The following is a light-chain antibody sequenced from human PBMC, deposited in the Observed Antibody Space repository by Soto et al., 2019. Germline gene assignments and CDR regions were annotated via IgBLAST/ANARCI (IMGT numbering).Light chain of an antibody. V-gene: IGKV3-11*01. Sequence: DSVLTKSPATLSFSPEEKATLSCRASQSVSRNLAWYQQKPGQAPRLLIYDAFNRATGIPARFSGSGSGTDFTLTISSLEPEDFAVYYCQQRSNWPWTFGQGTKVDIK. J-gene: IGKJ1*01. CDR3: QQRSNWPWT. CDR1: QSVSRN. CDR2: DAF.